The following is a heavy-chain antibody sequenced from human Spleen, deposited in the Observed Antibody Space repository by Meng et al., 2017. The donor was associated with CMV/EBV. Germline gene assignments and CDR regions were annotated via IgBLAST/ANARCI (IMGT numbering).Heavy chain of an antibody. CDR2: ISYDGSNK. Sequence: GESLKISCAASGFTFSSYAMHWVRQAPGKGLEWVAVISYDGSNKYYADSVKGRFTISRDNAKNSLYLQMNSLRAEDMALYYCAKGQNYQLPTAIFDYWGQGTLVTVSS. CDR1: GFTFSSYA. V-gene: IGHV3-30*04. D-gene: IGHD2-2*01. CDR3: AKGQNYQLPTAIFDY. J-gene: IGHJ4*02.